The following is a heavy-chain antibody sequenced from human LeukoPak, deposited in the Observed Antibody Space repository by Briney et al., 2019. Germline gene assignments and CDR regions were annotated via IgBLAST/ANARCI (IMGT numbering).Heavy chain of an antibody. CDR3: AKGRGPGTVDWFDP. CDR1: GFTFSNYA. V-gene: IGHV3-23*01. D-gene: IGHD6-13*01. Sequence: GGSLRLSCVASGFTFSNYALMWVRQAPGKGLEWISSITGNGGGSFYAASVRGRFTFFRDNSRDTLYLQMDSLRAEDTAIYYCAKGRGPGTVDWFDPWGQGTLVTVSS. CDR2: ITGNGGGS. J-gene: IGHJ5*02.